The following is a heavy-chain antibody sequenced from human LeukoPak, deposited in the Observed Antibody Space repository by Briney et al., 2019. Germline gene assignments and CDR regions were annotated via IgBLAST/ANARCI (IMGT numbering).Heavy chain of an antibody. CDR1: GGPISSYY. J-gene: IGHJ3*02. D-gene: IGHD4-11*01. Sequence: SETLSLTCTVSGGPISSYYWSWIRQPPGKGLEWIGYIYYSGSTNYNPSLKSRVTISVDTSKNQFSLKLSSVTAADTAVYYCARTIDYPDAFDIWGQGTMVTVSS. V-gene: IGHV4-59*01. CDR3: ARTIDYPDAFDI. CDR2: IYYSGST.